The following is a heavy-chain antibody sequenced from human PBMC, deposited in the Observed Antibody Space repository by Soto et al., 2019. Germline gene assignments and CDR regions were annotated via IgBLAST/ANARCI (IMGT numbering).Heavy chain of an antibody. CDR3: AREWIQLPFAMDV. CDR2: IYYSGST. V-gene: IGHV4-30-4*01. J-gene: IGHJ6*02. Sequence: QVQLQESGPGLVKPSQTLSLTCTVSGGSISSGDFFWTWIRQPPGKGLEWIGYIYYSGSTYYNPSLKRRVTISVDTSKSQFSLKLSSVTAADTAVYYCAREWIQLPFAMDVWGQGTTVTVSS. D-gene: IGHD5-18*01. CDR1: GGSISSGDFF.